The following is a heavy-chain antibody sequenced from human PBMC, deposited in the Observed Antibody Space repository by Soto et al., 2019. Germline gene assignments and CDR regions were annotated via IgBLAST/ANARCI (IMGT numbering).Heavy chain of an antibody. J-gene: IGHJ4*02. V-gene: IGHV3-74*01. CDR1: GFTLSHYW. CDR3: SRAPHYGGNSGTEED. CDR2: VNGDGRGT. D-gene: IGHD2-21*02. Sequence: GGSLRLSCAASGFTLSHYWMHWVRQGPGGRLVWVSGVNGDGRGTHYADSVKGRFTISRDDARNTLYLQLNSLRADDTAVYYCSRAPHYGGNSGTEEDCGGGTLVTVSS.